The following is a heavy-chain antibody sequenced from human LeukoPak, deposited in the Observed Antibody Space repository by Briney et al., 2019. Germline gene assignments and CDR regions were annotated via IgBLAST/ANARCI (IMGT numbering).Heavy chain of an antibody. J-gene: IGHJ4*02. CDR3: ARDPQYWGFGYDY. V-gene: IGHV3-21*01. CDR1: GYTFRHYS. CDR2: ISSTGDYI. D-gene: IGHD2-8*02. Sequence: GGSLRLSCAASGYTFRHYSVNWVRQAPGKGLEWVSSISSTGDYIYYADSVKGRFTISRDNAKNSLYLQMNSLRAEDTAVYYCARDPQYWGFGYDYWGQGTLVTVSS.